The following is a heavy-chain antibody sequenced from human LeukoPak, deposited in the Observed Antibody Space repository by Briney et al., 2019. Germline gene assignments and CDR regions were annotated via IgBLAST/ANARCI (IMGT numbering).Heavy chain of an antibody. CDR1: GYSISSGYY. CDR2: IYHSGST. D-gene: IGHD3-10*01. V-gene: IGHV4-38-2*02. Sequence: PSETLSLTCTVSGYSISSGYYWGWIRQPPGKGLEWIGSIYHSGSTYYNPSLKSRVTISVDTSKNQFSLKLSSVTAADTAVYYCARARITMVRGPGGYFDYWGQGTLVTVSS. J-gene: IGHJ4*02. CDR3: ARARITMVRGPGGYFDY.